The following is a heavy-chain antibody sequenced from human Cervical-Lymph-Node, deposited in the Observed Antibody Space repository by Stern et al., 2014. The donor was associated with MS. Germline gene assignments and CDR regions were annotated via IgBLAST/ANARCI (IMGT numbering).Heavy chain of an antibody. CDR3: ARARVGDYARSPHLDS. J-gene: IGHJ4*02. CDR1: GFTFSHYS. Sequence: EVQLVQSGGGLVKPGESLRLSCDASGFTFSHYSIHWVRPAPGKGLEWISSICINATHADYADSVEGRFTISRDSAKDSVSLHMVSLRAEDTAVYYCARARVGDYARSPHLDSWGQGTLVTVSS. D-gene: IGHD4-17*01. V-gene: IGHV3-21*01. CDR2: ICINATHA.